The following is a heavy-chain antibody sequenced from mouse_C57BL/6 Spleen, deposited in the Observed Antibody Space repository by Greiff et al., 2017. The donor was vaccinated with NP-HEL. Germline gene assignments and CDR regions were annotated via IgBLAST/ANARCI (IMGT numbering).Heavy chain of an antibody. CDR3: ARGDDYDPAWFAY. V-gene: IGHV1-54*01. Sequence: QVQLKQSGAELVRPGTSVKVSCKASGYAFTNYLIEWVKQRPGQGLEWIGVINPGSGGTNYNEKFKGKATLTADKSSSTAYMQLSSLTSEDSAVYFCARGDDYDPAWFAYWGQGTLVTVSA. J-gene: IGHJ3*01. CDR1: GYAFTNYL. CDR2: INPGSGGT. D-gene: IGHD2-4*01.